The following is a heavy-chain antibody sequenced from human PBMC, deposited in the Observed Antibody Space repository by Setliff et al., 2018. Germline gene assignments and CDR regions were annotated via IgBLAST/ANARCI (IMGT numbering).Heavy chain of an antibody. D-gene: IGHD2-2*01. V-gene: IGHV4-38-2*01. CDR3: ARALGYCSRTSCYADAFDI. J-gene: IGHJ3*02. CDR2: MYHSGST. CDR1: GYSISSDYY. Sequence: PSETLSLTCAVSGYSISSDYYWGWIRQPPGKGLGWIGSMYHSGSTYYNPSLKSRVTISVDTSKNQFSLKLNYVTAADTAVYYCARALGYCSRTSCYADAFDIWGQGTMVTVSS.